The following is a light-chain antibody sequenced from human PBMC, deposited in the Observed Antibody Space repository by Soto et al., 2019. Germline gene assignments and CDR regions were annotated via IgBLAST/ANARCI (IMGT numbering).Light chain of an antibody. V-gene: IGLV1-40*01. CDR2: GNI. CDR1: SSNIGAGYD. Sequence: QSVLTQPASVTGAAGQRITISCTGSSSNIGAGYDVHWYQQLPGTAPKLLIYGNINRPSGVPDRFSGSKSGTSASLAITGLQAEDEADYYCQSYDSSLTGYVFGTGTKLTV. CDR3: QSYDSSLTGYV. J-gene: IGLJ1*01.